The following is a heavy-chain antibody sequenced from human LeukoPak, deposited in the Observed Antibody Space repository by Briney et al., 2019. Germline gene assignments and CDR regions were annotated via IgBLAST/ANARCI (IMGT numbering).Heavy chain of an antibody. J-gene: IGHJ4*02. CDR1: GFTFSSYS. V-gene: IGHV3-21*01. CDR3: ARSGHSNGWYYFDY. CDR2: ISSSSSYI. D-gene: IGHD6-19*01. Sequence: PGGSLRLSCAASGFTFSSYSMNWVRQAPGKGLEWVSSISSSSSYIYYADSVKGRFTISRDNAKKSLDLQMNSLRAEDTAVYYCARSGHSNGWYYFDYWGLGALVTVSS.